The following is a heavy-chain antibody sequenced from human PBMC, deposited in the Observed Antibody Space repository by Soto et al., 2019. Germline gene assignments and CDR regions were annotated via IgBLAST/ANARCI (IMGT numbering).Heavy chain of an antibody. Sequence: GASVQVSCKASGYTFTSYAMHWVRQAPGQRLEWMGWINAGNGNTKYSQKFQGRVTITRDTSASTAYMELSSLRSEDTSVYYCARGSGYYDYYYGMDVWGQGTTVTVSS. CDR2: INAGNGNT. D-gene: IGHD5-12*01. V-gene: IGHV1-3*01. CDR1: GYTFTSYA. CDR3: ARGSGYYDYYYGMDV. J-gene: IGHJ6*02.